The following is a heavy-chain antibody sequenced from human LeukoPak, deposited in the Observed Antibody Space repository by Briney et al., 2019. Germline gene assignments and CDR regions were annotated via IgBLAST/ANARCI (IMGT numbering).Heavy chain of an antibody. V-gene: IGHV3-66*01. CDR1: GLTVSNNY. Sequence: GGSLRLSCVVSGLTVSNNYMSWVRQAPGKGLEWVSVIYSDGTTRNADSVKGRFTISRDNSKNTVYLQMDSLRAEDTAVYYCARDKDAWGQGTLVTVSS. CDR2: IYSDGTT. J-gene: IGHJ5*02. CDR3: ARDKDA.